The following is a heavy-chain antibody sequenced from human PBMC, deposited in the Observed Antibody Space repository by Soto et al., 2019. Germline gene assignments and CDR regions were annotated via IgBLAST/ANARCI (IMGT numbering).Heavy chain of an antibody. J-gene: IGHJ4*02. D-gene: IGHD3-10*01. CDR3: ARDLGFGLSDY. CDR2: INAGNCNT. CDR1: GYTFTSYA. V-gene: IGHV1-3*01. Sequence: QVQLVQSGAEVKKPGASVKVSCEASGYTFTSYAMHWVRQAPGQRLEWMGWINAGNCNTKYSQKFQGRVTITRDTSASTAYMELSSLRSEDTAVYYCARDLGFGLSDYWGQGTLVTVSS.